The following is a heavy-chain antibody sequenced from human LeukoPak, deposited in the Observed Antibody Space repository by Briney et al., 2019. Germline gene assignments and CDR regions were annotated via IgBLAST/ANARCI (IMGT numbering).Heavy chain of an antibody. CDR3: ARVGNDAFDI. Sequence: ASETLSLTCTVSGGSFSNGNYYWSWIRQPPGKGLEWIVYIYYSGSTNYNPSLKSRVTISLDTSKNQFSLKLSSVTAADTAVYYCARVGNDAFDIWGQGTMVTVSS. CDR1: GGSFSNGNYY. J-gene: IGHJ3*02. V-gene: IGHV4-61*01. CDR2: IYYSGST.